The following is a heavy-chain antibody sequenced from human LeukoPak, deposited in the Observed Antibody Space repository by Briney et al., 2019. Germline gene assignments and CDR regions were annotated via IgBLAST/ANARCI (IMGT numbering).Heavy chain of an antibody. CDR1: GFTFSSDA. Sequence: GGCLRLSCAASGFTFSSDAMRWVRQAPGKGLEWVSAISSSGGSTYYADSVRGRFIISRDSSKNTLYLQMNSLRVEDTAVYYCAKGGAQVGGQGTLVTVSS. D-gene: IGHD1-26*01. CDR2: ISSSGGST. V-gene: IGHV3-23*01. J-gene: IGHJ4*02. CDR3: AKGGAQV.